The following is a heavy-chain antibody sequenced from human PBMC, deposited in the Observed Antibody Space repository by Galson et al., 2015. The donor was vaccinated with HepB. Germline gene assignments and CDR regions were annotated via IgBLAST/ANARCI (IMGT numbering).Heavy chain of an antibody. J-gene: IGHJ4*02. V-gene: IGHV4-59*12. D-gene: IGHD4-23*01. CDR3: ARDAGATVVTGLFDY. CDR2: IYYSGST. Sequence: LSLTCTVSGGSISSYYWSWIRQPPGKGLEWIGYIYYSGSTNYNPSLKSRVTISVDTSKNQFSLKLSSVTAADTAVYYCARDAGATVVTGLFDYWGQGTLVTVSS. CDR1: GGSISSYY.